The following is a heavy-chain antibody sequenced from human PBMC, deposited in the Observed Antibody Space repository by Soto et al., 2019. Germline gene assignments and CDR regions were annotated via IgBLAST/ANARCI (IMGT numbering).Heavy chain of an antibody. V-gene: IGHV3-48*01. CDR2: ISSSSSTI. CDR1: GFTFSSYS. Sequence: EVQLVESGGGLVQPGGSLRLSCAASGFTFSSYSMNWVRQAPGKGLEWVSYISSSSSTIYYADSVKGRFTISRDNAKNSLYLQMNSLRAEDTTVYCWARDKLGYCSSTSCPYFDYWGQGTLVTVSS. CDR3: ARDKLGYCSSTSCPYFDY. J-gene: IGHJ4*02. D-gene: IGHD2-2*01.